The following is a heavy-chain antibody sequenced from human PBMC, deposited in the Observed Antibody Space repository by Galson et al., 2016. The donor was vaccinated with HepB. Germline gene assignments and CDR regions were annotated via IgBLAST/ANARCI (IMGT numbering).Heavy chain of an antibody. Sequence: SLRLSCAASGFTFENYAMHWVRQAPGKGLEWVSGITLNSGNMAYADSVKGRFTISRDNSQNTVFLEMNSLRGEDSAVYYCAIVPVDREYYDWGQGTLVTVSS. CDR1: GFTFENYA. CDR3: AIVPVDREYYD. V-gene: IGHV3-9*01. CDR2: ITLNSGNM. J-gene: IGHJ1*01. D-gene: IGHD2/OR15-2a*01.